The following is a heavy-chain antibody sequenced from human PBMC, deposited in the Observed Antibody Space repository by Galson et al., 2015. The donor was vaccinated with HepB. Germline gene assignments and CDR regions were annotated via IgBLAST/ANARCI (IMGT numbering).Heavy chain of an antibody. J-gene: IGHJ5*02. Sequence: SLRLSCAASGFSFRSYAMSWVRQPPGKGLEWVSGINDRGLSTAYADSVKGRFTISRDNSKNTLFLQMNSLRGDDTAVYYCAGSTSKDLEVVGAASTWFDPWGQGTLVTVSS. D-gene: IGHD2-15*01. V-gene: IGHV3-23*01. CDR2: INDRGLST. CDR1: GFSFRSYA. CDR3: AGSTSKDLEVVGAASTWFDP.